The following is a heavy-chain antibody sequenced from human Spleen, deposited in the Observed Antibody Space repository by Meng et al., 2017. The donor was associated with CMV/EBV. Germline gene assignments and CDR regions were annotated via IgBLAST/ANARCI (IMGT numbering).Heavy chain of an antibody. V-gene: IGHV3-49*04. CDR2: IRSKAYGGTT. J-gene: IGHJ4*02. Sequence: GESLKISCTASGFTFGDYAMSWVRQAPGKGLEWVGFIRSKAYGGTTEYAASVKGRFTISRDDSKSIAYLQMNSLKTEDTAVYYCTRTQYSGSYYCAYWGQGTLVTV. CDR3: TRTQYSGSYYCAY. CDR1: GFTFGDYA. D-gene: IGHD1-26*01.